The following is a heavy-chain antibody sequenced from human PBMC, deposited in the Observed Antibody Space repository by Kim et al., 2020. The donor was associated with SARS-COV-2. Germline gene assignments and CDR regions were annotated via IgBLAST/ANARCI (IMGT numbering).Heavy chain of an antibody. CDR1: GYTFSNYA. Sequence: ASVKVSCKASGYTFSNYAIHWVRQAPGQRPEWMGWSNAGNGNTRYSQNFQGRVSITRDTSASTVYMELSGLRSEDTAVYYCARGSTGAGDCWGQGTLVTVSS. J-gene: IGHJ4*02. CDR2: SNAGNGNT. V-gene: IGHV1-3*01. D-gene: IGHD6-19*01. CDR3: ARGSTGAGDC.